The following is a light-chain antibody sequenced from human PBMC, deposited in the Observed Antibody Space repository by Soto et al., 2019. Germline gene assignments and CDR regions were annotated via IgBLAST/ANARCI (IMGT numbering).Light chain of an antibody. J-gene: IGKJ5*01. CDR2: AAS. CDR1: QGIGND. V-gene: IGKV1-39*01. Sequence: DIQMTQSPSTLSASVGDRVTITCRASQGIGNDLGWYQQKPGNAPKVLIYAASNLQTGVPSRFSGSGSGTDFTLTINSLQPEDFATYSCQQSYSTPITFGQGTRLEIK. CDR3: QQSYSTPIT.